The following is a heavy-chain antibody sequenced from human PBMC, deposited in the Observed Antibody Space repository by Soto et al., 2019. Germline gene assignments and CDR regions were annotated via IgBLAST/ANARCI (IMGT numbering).Heavy chain of an antibody. J-gene: IGHJ4*02. CDR2: IYPGDSDT. CDR1: GYRFTSYW. Sequence: PWESLKISCKGSGYRFTSYWIGCVRQMPGNGLEWMGIIYPGDSDTRYSPSFQGQFTISADKSISTAYLQWSSLKASDTAMYYCARNLPYCGGDCYRWNYFDYWGQGTLVTVS. D-gene: IGHD2-21*02. V-gene: IGHV5-51*01. CDR3: ARNLPYCGGDCYRWNYFDY.